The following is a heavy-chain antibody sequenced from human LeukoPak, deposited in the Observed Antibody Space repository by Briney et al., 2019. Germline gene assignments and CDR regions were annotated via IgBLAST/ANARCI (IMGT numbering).Heavy chain of an antibody. CDR2: ISYDGSNK. J-gene: IGHJ6*04. Sequence: GGSLGLSCAASGFTFSSYGMHWVRQAPGKGPEWVAVISYDGSNKYYADSVKGRFTISRDNSKNTLYLQMNSLRAEDTAVYYCAKPVGYCSGGSCYYYYGMDVWGKGTTVTVSS. CDR3: AKPVGYCSGGSCYYYYGMDV. V-gene: IGHV3-30*18. D-gene: IGHD2-15*01. CDR1: GFTFSSYG.